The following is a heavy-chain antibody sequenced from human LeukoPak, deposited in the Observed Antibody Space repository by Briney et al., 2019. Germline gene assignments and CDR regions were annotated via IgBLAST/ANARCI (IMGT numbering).Heavy chain of an antibody. V-gene: IGHV5-51*01. Sequence: GESLKISCKASGYSFSTYWIGWVRQMPGKGLEWMGIIYPGDSATTYSPSFQGQITISADKSISTAYLQWSSLKASDTAIYYCALHPAQGSGSLDYWGQGTLVTVSS. D-gene: IGHD3-10*01. CDR3: ALHPAQGSGSLDY. J-gene: IGHJ4*02. CDR2: IYPGDSAT. CDR1: GYSFSTYW.